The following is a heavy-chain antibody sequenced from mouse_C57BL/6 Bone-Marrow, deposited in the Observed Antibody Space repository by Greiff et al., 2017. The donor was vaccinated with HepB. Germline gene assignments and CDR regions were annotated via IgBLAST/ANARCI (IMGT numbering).Heavy chain of an antibody. J-gene: IGHJ3*01. CDR1: GYTFTSYW. D-gene: IGHD2-3*01. Sequence: QVQLQQPGAELVKPGASVKMSCKASGYTFTSYWITWVKQRPGQGLEWIGDIYPGSGSTNYNEKFKSKATLTVDTSSSTAYMQLSSLTSEDSAVSYCANHLYDGYCSFAYWGQGTLVTVSA. V-gene: IGHV1-55*01. CDR3: ANHLYDGYCSFAY. CDR2: IYPGSGST.